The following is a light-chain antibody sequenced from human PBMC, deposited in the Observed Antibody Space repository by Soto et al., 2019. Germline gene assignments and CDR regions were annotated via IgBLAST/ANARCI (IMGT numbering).Light chain of an antibody. V-gene: IGKV3-15*01. CDR3: QQHDKWPFT. CDR1: QSVSSN. CDR2: GAS. Sequence: EIVMTQSPATLSVSPGERATLSCRASQSVSSNLAWYQQKPGQAPRLLIYGASTWATGIPARLSGSGSGTEFTLTISSLQSEDFAVYYCQQHDKWPFTFGQGTKLDIK. J-gene: IGKJ2*01.